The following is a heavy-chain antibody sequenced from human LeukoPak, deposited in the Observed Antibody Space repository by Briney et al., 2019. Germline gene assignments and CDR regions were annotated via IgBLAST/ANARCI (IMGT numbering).Heavy chain of an antibody. CDR1: GDSISSYY. D-gene: IGHD6-13*01. CDR3: ARQIAAAGTAGFDF. CDR2: FYSTGST. Sequence: PSETLSLTCTVSGDSISSYYWSWLRQPAGKGLEWLGRFYSTGSTNYNPSLKSRVTMSVDTSKKQFSLRLRSVTAADTAVYYCARQIAAAGTAGFDFWGQGALVTVSS. V-gene: IGHV4-4*07. J-gene: IGHJ4*02.